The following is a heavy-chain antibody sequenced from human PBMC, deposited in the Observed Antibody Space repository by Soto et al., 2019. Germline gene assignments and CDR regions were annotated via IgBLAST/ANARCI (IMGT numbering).Heavy chain of an antibody. Sequence: ELQLVQSGGALVQPGQSLRLSCTASGFAFDDYSMHWVRQVPGKGLEWVAGISSNSCTIRYADSVQGRFTISRDSAKSSLYLQMNSLQPDDTALYFCAKSHVGMVIWPTWFFDLWGRGTLVTVS. V-gene: IGHV3-9*01. CDR1: GFAFDDYS. CDR2: ISSNSCTI. J-gene: IGHJ2*01. D-gene: IGHD1-26*01. CDR3: AKSHVGMVIWPTWFFDL.